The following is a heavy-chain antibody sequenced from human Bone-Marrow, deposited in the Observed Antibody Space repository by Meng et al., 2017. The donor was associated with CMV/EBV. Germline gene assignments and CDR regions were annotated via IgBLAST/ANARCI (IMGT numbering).Heavy chain of an antibody. CDR3: AREDGGNKGRGIRL. J-gene: IGHJ4*02. CDR2: ISWNSGSI. V-gene: IGHV3-9*01. Sequence: SLKISCAASGFTFDDYAMHWVRQAPGKGLEWVSGISWNSGSIGYADSVKGRFTISRDNAKNSLYLQMNSLRAEDTAVYYCAREDGGNKGRGIRLWGQGTLVTVSS. D-gene: IGHD4-23*01. CDR1: GFTFDDYA.